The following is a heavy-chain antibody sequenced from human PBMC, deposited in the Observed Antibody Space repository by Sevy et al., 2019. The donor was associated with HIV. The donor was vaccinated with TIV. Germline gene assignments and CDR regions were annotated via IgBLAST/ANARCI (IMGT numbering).Heavy chain of an antibody. CDR1: GFTFSSYS. J-gene: IGHJ6*02. CDR2: ISSSSNYI. Sequence: GGSLRLSCAASGFTFSSYSMNWVRQAPGKGLEWVSSISSSSNYIYYADSVKGRFTISRDNAKNSLYLQMNCLRAEDTAVYYCARGEVNYDSLIPIRTEGGYYYGMDVWGQGTTVTVSS. CDR3: ARGEVNYDSLIPIRTEGGYYYGMDV. D-gene: IGHD3-3*01. V-gene: IGHV3-21*01.